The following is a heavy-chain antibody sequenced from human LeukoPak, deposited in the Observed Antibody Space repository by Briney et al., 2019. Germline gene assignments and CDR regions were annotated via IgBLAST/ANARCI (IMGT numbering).Heavy chain of an antibody. V-gene: IGHV3-33*01. J-gene: IGHJ4*02. CDR3: GRGTGNYFSAADY. D-gene: IGHD3-10*01. CDR2: IWHDGSYK. Sequence: PGGSLRLSCAGSGFTFSTYGMHWVRQAPGKGLEWVAVIWHDGSYKYYADSVKGRFTISRDNSKNTLYLQMTSLTAEDTAVYYCGRGTGNYFSAADYWGQGTLVTVSS. CDR1: GFTFSTYG.